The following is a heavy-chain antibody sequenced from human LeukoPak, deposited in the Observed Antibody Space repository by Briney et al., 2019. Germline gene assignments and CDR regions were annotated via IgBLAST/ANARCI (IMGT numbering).Heavy chain of an antibody. CDR3: AKAYVWGTYFDY. D-gene: IGHD3-16*01. V-gene: IGHV3-23*01. J-gene: IGHJ4*02. Sequence: GGFLRTPCAASGFTFSSHSHRRVRQAPRKGLEWVSAISGSGGSTYYADSVKGRFTISRDNSKNTLYLQMNSLRAEDTAVYYRAKAYVWGTYFDYWGQGTLVTVSS. CDR1: GFTFSSHS. CDR2: ISGSGGST.